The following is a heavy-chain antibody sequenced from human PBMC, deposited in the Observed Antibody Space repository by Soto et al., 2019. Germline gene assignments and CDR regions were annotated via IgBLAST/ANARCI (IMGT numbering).Heavy chain of an antibody. CDR3: AREVDYYGSGSYSDDAFDI. D-gene: IGHD3-10*01. J-gene: IGHJ3*02. CDR2: IYYSGST. CDR1: GGSISSYY. V-gene: IGHV4-59*08. Sequence: PLETLSLTCTVSGGSISSYYWRWIRKSPGKGLEWIGYIYYSGSTNYNPSLKSRVTISVDTSKNQFSLKLSSVTAADTAVYYCAREVDYYGSGSYSDDAFDIWGQGTMVT.